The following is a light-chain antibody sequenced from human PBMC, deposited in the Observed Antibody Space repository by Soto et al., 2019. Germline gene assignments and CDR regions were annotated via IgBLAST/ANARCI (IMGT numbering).Light chain of an antibody. CDR3: CSYAGSYTWV. Sequence: QSVLTQPRSVSGSPGQSVTISCTVTSRDVGSYNYVSWYQQHPGKAPKAIIREVTKWPSGVPDRFSGSKSGNTASLSISGLQAEDEADYYCCSYAGSYTWVFGTGTKVTVL. CDR2: EVT. CDR1: SRDVGSYNY. J-gene: IGLJ1*01. V-gene: IGLV2-11*01.